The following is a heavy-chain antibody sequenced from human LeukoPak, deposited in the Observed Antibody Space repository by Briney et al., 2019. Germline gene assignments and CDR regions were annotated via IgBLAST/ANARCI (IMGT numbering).Heavy chain of an antibody. Sequence: PGGSLRLSCAASGFTFSNYAMSWVRQQAPGKVLEWVSAISVSDHSTYYADSVKGRFTISRDNSKNTVYLQMNSLRAEDTAVYYCAKDRESGRWRWLVQSCFDYWGQGTLVTVSS. CDR1: GFTFSNYA. D-gene: IGHD6-19*01. J-gene: IGHJ4*02. V-gene: IGHV3-23*01. CDR3: AKDRESGRWRWLVQSCFDY. CDR2: ISVSDHST.